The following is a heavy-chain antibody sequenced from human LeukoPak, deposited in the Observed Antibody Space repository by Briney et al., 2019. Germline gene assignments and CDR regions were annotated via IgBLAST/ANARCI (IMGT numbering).Heavy chain of an antibody. J-gene: IGHJ6*02. CDR2: ISYDGSNK. Sequence: GGSLRLSCAASGFTFGSYGMPWVRQAPGKGLEWVAVISYDGSNKYYADSVKGRFTISRDNSKNTLYLQMNSLRAEDTAVYYCAKATSRAARVSYYYYGMDVWGQGTTVTVSS. CDR3: AKATSRAARVSYYYYGMDV. D-gene: IGHD6-6*01. CDR1: GFTFGSYG. V-gene: IGHV3-30*18.